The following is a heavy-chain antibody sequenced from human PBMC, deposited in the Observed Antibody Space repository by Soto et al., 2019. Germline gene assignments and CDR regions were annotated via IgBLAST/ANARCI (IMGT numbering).Heavy chain of an antibody. CDR3: ARGRGYGYGLDY. J-gene: IGHJ4*02. D-gene: IGHD5-18*01. Sequence: QVQLQESGPGLVKPSETLSLTCTVSGGSVSSGNHYWSWIRQPPGKELEFIAFVFYSGSDNYNPSLKRRXXTXLXRSKNQFSLNLRSVTAADTAVYYCARGRGYGYGLDYWGQGALVTVSS. CDR1: GGSVSSGNHY. CDR2: VFYSGSD. V-gene: IGHV4-61*01.